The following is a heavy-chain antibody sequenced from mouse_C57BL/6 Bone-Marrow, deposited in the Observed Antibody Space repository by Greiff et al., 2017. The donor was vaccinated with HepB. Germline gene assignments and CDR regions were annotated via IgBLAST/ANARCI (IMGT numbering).Heavy chain of an antibody. J-gene: IGHJ2*01. D-gene: IGHD1-1*01. CDR2: ISYSGST. V-gene: IGHV3-1*01. CDR3: ARAPYYYGTPRGYYFDY. Sequence: DVKLQESGPGMVKPSQSLSLTCTVTGYSITSGYDWHWIRHFPGNKLEWMGYISYSGSTNYNPSLKSRISITHDTSKNHFFLKLNSVTTEDTATYYCARAPYYYGTPRGYYFDYWGQGTTLTVSS. CDR1: GYSITSGYD.